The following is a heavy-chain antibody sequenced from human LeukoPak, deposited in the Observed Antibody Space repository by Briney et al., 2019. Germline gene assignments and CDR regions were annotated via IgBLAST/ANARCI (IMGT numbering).Heavy chain of an antibody. D-gene: IGHD5-18*01. CDR1: GFTFSSYS. V-gene: IGHV3-21*01. J-gene: IGHJ4*02. CDR3: ARVVDTAMVTVDY. Sequence: GGSLTLSCAASGFTFSSYSMNWVRQAPGKGLEWVSSISSSSSYIYYADSVKGRFTISRDNAKNSLYLQMNSLRAEDTAVYYCARVVDTAMVTVDYWGQGTLVTVSS. CDR2: ISSSSSYI.